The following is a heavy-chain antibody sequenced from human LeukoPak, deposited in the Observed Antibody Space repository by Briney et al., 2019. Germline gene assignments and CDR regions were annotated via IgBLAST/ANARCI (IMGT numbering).Heavy chain of an antibody. CDR3: ARPVDTAMDTRRSEYYYGMDV. V-gene: IGHV1-69*13. J-gene: IGHJ6*02. CDR2: IIPIFGTA. D-gene: IGHD5-18*01. Sequence: SVKVSCKASGGTFSSYAISWVRQAPGQGLEWMGGIIPIFGTANYAQKFQGRVTITADESTSTAYMELSSLRSEDTAVYYCARPVDTAMDTRRSEYYYGMDVWGQGTTVTVSS. CDR1: GGTFSSYA.